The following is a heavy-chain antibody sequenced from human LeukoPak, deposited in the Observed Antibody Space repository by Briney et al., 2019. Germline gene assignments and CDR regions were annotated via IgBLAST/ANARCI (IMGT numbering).Heavy chain of an antibody. D-gene: IGHD5-24*01. V-gene: IGHV3-66*02. CDR1: GFTVSSNY. CDR3: ARERWLHIADY. J-gene: IGHJ4*02. Sequence: WGSLRLSCAASGFTVSSNYMSWVRQAPGKGLEWVSVIYSGGSTYYADSVKGRFTISRDDSKNTMYLQMNRLRAEDTAVYYCARERWLHIADYWGQGTLVTVSS. CDR2: IYSGGST.